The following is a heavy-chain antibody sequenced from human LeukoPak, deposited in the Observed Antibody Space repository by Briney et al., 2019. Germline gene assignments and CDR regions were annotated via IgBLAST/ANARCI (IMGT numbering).Heavy chain of an antibody. J-gene: IGHJ6*03. CDR2: IISNGSNK. D-gene: IGHD6-6*01. CDR1: GFTFKTYG. CDR3: ARGEQLADHYYYYYMDV. Sequence: GGSLRLSCAPYGFTFKTYGMHWVRQAPGKGREWVAFIISNGSNKYYADSVKGRFIISRDNSRNTLYLQMNGLRPEDTAVYYCARGEQLADHYYYYYMDVWGKGTTVTVSS. V-gene: IGHV3-30*03.